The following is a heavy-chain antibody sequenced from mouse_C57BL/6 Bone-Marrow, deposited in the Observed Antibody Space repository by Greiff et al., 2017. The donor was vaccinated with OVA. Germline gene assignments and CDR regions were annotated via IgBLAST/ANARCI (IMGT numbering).Heavy chain of an antibody. CDR3: TRGGFFAY. CDR1: GYTFTDYY. J-gene: IGHJ3*01. Sequence: VQGVESGAELVRPGASVKLSCKASGYTFTDYYINWVKQRPGQGLEWIARIYPGSGNTYYNEKFKGKATLTAEKSSSTAYMQLSSLTSEDSAVYFCTRGGFFAYWGQGTLVTVSA. CDR2: IYPGSGNT. V-gene: IGHV1-76*01.